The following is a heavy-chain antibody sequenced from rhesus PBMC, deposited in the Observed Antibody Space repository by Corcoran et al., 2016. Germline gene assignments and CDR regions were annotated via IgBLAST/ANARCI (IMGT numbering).Heavy chain of an antibody. D-gene: IGHD5-12*01. CDR3: ARTRLGGYDY. J-gene: IGHJ4*01. Sequence: QVQLRESGPGLVKPSETLSLTCAVSGGSISDDYYWSWIRQPPGKGLEWIGYIYGSGGGTNYNPSLKNRVTISIDTSKNQFSLKLSSVTAADTAVYYCARTRLGGYDYWGQGVLVTVSS. CDR2: IYGSGGGT. CDR1: GGSISDDYY. V-gene: IGHV4-106*01.